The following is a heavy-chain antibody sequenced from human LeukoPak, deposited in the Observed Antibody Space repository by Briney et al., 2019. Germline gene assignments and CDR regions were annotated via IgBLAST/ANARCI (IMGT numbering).Heavy chain of an antibody. CDR2: IYYIGST. D-gene: IGHD6-13*01. CDR1: GVPIRRYY. Sequence: SETLSLTCTVSGVPIRRYYWIWMRQPPGKGLDGIGYIYYIGSTNYNPSLKSRVTISVDTSKNQFSLKLSSVTAADTAVYYCARQSSSWFYWYFDLWGRGTLVTVSS. J-gene: IGHJ2*01. CDR3: ARQSSSWFYWYFDL. V-gene: IGHV4-59*08.